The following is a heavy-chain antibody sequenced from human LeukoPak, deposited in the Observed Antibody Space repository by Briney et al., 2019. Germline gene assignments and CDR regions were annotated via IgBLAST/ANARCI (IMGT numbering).Heavy chain of an antibody. Sequence: PGGSLRLSCAACGFAFNTYALSWVRQARGKGLEWVSAISGSGSITYYADSVKGRCTISRDNSENILYLQMNSLRVDDTAVYYCAKGDACNSADFLDHWGQGTLVTVSS. D-gene: IGHD5-24*01. V-gene: IGHV3-23*01. CDR3: AKGDACNSADFLDH. J-gene: IGHJ4*02. CDR1: GFAFNTYA. CDR2: ISGSGSIT.